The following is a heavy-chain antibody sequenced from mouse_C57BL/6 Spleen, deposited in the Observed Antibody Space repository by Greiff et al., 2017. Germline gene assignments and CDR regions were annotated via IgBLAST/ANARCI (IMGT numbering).Heavy chain of an antibody. J-gene: IGHJ2*01. CDR1: GFTFSSYA. CDR3: ARDADYGSSFYYFDY. Sequence: EVMLVESGGGLVKPGGSLKLSCAASGFTFSSYAMSWVRQTPEKRLEWVATISDGGSYTYYPDNVKGRFTISRDNAKNNLYLQMSHLKSEDTAMYYCARDADYGSSFYYFDYWGQGTTLTVSS. V-gene: IGHV5-4*01. CDR2: ISDGGSYT. D-gene: IGHD1-1*01.